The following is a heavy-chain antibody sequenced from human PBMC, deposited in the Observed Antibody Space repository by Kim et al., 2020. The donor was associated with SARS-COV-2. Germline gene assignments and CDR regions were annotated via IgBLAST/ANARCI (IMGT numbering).Heavy chain of an antibody. CDR2: INTDETYT. J-gene: IGHJ4*02. Sequence: GGSLRLSCEASGFTFSNSWMHWVRQTPGEGLLWVSRINTDETYTTYADSVKGRFTISRDNAKNTVYLQMNSLRAADTAVYFCARCGSGFPVDWGQGTLVTVYS. D-gene: IGHD2-21*01. CDR1: GFTFSNSW. CDR3: ARCGSGFPVD. V-gene: IGHV3-74*01.